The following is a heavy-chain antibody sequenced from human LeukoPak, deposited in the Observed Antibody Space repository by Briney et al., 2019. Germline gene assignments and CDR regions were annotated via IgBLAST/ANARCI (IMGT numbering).Heavy chain of an antibody. CDR3: ARHAYYYDSSGYWLDY. Sequence: PSETLSLTCTVSGGSISSYYWSWIRQPAGKGLEWIGRIYTSGSTNYNPSLKSRVTMSVDTSKNQFSLKLSSVTAADTAVYYCARHAYYYDSSGYWLDYWGQGTLVTVSS. J-gene: IGHJ4*02. D-gene: IGHD3-22*01. CDR2: IYTSGST. CDR1: GGSISSYY. V-gene: IGHV4-4*07.